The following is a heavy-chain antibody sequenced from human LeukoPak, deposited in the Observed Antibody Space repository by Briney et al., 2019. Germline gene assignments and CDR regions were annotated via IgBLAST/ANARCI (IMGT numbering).Heavy chain of an antibody. J-gene: IGHJ5*02. Sequence: GGSLRLSCAASGFTFSSYAMSWVRQAPGKGLEWVSRIDSDGSSTSYADSVKGRFTISRGNAKNTLYLQMNSLRAEDTAVYYCARINYYGSGSYYPWGQGTLVTVSS. CDR3: ARINYYGSGSYYP. V-gene: IGHV3-74*01. D-gene: IGHD3-10*01. CDR2: IDSDGSST. CDR1: GFTFSSYA.